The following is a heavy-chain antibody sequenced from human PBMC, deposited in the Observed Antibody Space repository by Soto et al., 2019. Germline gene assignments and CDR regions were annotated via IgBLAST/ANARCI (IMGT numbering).Heavy chain of an antibody. V-gene: IGHV3-30*18. CDR3: AKAYFDFWSGSHYYQYGMDV. CDR2: ISSDGSNR. Sequence: PWWSLRLSCSASVLTFSNYGMHWVRQAPGKGLEWVAVISSDGSNRYYGDPVKGRFTISRDDSKNTLYLQMNSLRGEDTALYYCAKAYFDFWSGSHYYQYGMDVWGQGTTVTVSS. CDR1: VLTFSNYG. J-gene: IGHJ6*02. D-gene: IGHD3-3*01.